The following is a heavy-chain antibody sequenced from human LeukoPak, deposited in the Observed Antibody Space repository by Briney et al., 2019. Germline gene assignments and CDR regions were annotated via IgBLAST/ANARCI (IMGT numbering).Heavy chain of an antibody. D-gene: IGHD5-18*01. V-gene: IGHV3-49*03. CDR2: IRSKAYGGTT. J-gene: IGHJ4*02. CDR1: GFTFGDYA. CDR3: TRALVGGYSYGSERFDY. Sequence: GGSLRLSCTASGFTFGDYAMSWFRQAPGKGLEWVGFIRSKAYGGTTEYAASVKGRFTISRDDSKSIAYLQMNSLKTEDTAVYYCTRALVGGYSYGSERFDYWGQGTLVTVSS.